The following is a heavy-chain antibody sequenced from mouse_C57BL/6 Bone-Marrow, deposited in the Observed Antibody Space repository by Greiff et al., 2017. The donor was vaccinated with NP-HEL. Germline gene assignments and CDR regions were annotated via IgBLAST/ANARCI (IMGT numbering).Heavy chain of an antibody. D-gene: IGHD2-5*01. J-gene: IGHJ2*01. Sequence: VQLQQPGADLVKPGASVKVSCKASGYTFTSYWMHWVKQRPGQGLEWIGRIHPSDSDTNYNQKFKGKATLTVDKSSNTAYMQLRSLTSEDSAVYYCAILRVSNSDFDYWGQGTTLTVSS. CDR3: AILRVSNSDFDY. CDR2: IHPSDSDT. V-gene: IGHV1-74*01. CDR1: GYTFTSYW.